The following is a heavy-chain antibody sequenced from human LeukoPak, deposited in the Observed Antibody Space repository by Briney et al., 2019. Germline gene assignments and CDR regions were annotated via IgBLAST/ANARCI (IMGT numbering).Heavy chain of an antibody. V-gene: IGHV3-48*04. CDR3: ASRGTRDTVTSVV. CDR2: ISSSSSTI. D-gene: IGHD4-17*01. J-gene: IGHJ4*02. CDR1: GFTFSSYS. Sequence: GGSLRLSCAASGFTFSSYSMNWARQAPGKGLEWVSYISSSSSTIYYADSVKGRFTISRDNAKNSLYLQMNSLRAEDTAVYYCASRGTRDTVTSVVWGQGTLVTVSS.